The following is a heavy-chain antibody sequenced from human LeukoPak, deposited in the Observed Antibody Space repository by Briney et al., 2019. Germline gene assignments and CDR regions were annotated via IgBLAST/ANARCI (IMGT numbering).Heavy chain of an antibody. J-gene: IGHJ6*03. Sequence: GGSLRLSCAASGFTFSSYNMNWVRQAPGKGLEWVSYISSSSSTIYYADSVKGRFTISRDNAKNSLYLQMNSLRAEDTAVYYCARDASEITMVRGVIHYYYMDVWGKGTTVTVSS. V-gene: IGHV3-48*04. CDR3: ARDASEITMVRGVIHYYYMDV. CDR2: ISSSSSTI. CDR1: GFTFSSYN. D-gene: IGHD3-10*01.